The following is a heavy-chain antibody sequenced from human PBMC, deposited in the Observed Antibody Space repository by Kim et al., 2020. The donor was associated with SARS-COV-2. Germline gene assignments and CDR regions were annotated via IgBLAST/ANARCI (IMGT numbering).Heavy chain of an antibody. CDR1: GFTFSDHY. CDR3: ANNGMDV. Sequence: GGSLRLSCAASGFTFSDHYMDWVRQAPGKGLEWVGRSRHKANSYTTEYAASVKGRFTISSADSKNYLYLQMNSLKTEDTAVYYCANNGMDVWGQGTTVTV. J-gene: IGHJ6*02. CDR2: SRHKANSYTT. V-gene: IGHV3-72*01.